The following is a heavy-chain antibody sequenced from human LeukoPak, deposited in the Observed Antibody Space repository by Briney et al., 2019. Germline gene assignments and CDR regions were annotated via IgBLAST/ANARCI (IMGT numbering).Heavy chain of an antibody. CDR3: ARDASGSYGNFDY. J-gene: IGHJ4*02. D-gene: IGHD1-26*01. CDR1: GGSISSGGYS. Sequence: SETLSLTCAVSGGSISSGGYSWNWIRQPPGKGLEWIGYIYHSGSTYYNPSLKSRVTISVDRSKNQFSLKLSSVTAADTAVYYCARDASGSYGNFDYWGQGTLVTVSS. V-gene: IGHV4-30-2*01. CDR2: IYHSGST.